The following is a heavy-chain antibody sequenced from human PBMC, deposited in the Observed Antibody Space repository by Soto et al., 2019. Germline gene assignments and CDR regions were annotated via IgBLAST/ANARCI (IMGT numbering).Heavy chain of an antibody. CDR3: ARDGPRPFGTKRYNWFDP. D-gene: IGHD6-6*01. J-gene: IGHJ5*02. CDR1: GYTFTSYD. CDR2: MNPNSGNT. V-gene: IGHV1-8*01. Sequence: ASVKVSFKASGYTFTSYDINWVRQATGQGLEWMGWMNPNSGNTGYAQKFQGRVTMTRDTSISTAYMELSSLRSDDTAVYYCARDGPRPFGTKRYNWFDPWGQGTRVTVAS.